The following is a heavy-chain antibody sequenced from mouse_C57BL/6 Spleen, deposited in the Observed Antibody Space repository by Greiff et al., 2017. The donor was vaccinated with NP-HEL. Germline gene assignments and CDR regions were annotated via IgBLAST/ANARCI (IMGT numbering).Heavy chain of an antibody. CDR2: IDPANGNT. J-gene: IGHJ3*01. D-gene: IGHD1-1*01. CDR1: GFNIKNTY. CDR3: ARRYGSSYEGFAY. V-gene: IGHV14-3*01. Sequence: EVQLQESVAELVRPGASVKLSCTASGFNIKNTYMHWVKQRPEQGLEWIGRIDPANGNTKYAPKFQGKSTITADTSANPAFLQLSSLTSEDTAIYYCARRYGSSYEGFAYWGQGTLVTVSA.